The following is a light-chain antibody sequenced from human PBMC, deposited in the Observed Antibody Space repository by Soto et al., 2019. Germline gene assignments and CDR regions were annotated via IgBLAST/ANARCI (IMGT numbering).Light chain of an antibody. CDR3: QQRSNI. CDR2: DAS. Sequence: EIVLTQSPGTLSLSPGERATLSCRASQSLRSDLAWYQQKPGQAPRLLIYDASNRATGIPARFSGSGSGTDFTLTIRSLEPEDFAVYYCQQRSNIFGGGTKVDIK. CDR1: QSLRSD. J-gene: IGKJ4*01. V-gene: IGKV3-11*01.